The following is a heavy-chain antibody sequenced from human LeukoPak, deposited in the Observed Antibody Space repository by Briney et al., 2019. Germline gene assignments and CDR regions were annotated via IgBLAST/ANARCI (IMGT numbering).Heavy chain of an antibody. CDR2: SIPIFGTA. D-gene: IGHD2-8*01. Sequence: SVKVSCKASGYTFTSYGISWVRQAPGHGLGWMGGSIPIFGTANYAQKLTGRVTITADESTSTTYMYLSSLRSGEPTVYYCTTCVLVSPDYYYCGMDVWGQGTTVTVSS. V-gene: IGHV1-69*13. CDR1: GYTFTSYG. J-gene: IGHJ6*02. CDR3: TTCVLVSPDYYYCGMDV.